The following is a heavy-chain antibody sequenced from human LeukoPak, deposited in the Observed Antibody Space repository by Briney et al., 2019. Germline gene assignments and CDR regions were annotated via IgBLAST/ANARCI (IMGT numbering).Heavy chain of an antibody. V-gene: IGHV3-23*01. J-gene: IGHJ3*02. CDR2: ISGSGDST. Sequence: GGSLRLSCAASGFTFSSYAMSWVRQAPGKGLEWVSAISGSGDSTYYADSVKGRFTISRDNSKNTLYLQMNSLRAEDTAVYYCAKMPNFDWLLDAFDIWGQGTMVTVSS. CDR1: GFTFSSYA. CDR3: AKMPNFDWLLDAFDI. D-gene: IGHD3-9*01.